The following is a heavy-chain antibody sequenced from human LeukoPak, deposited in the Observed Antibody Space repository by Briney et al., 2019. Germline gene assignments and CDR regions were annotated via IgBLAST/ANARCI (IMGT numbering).Heavy chain of an antibody. CDR3: ARDLNQGLVLGGSWFDP. V-gene: IGHV3-30*04. Sequence: LGGSLRLSCAASGFTFSSYAVHWVRQAPGKGLEWVAVISYDGSNKYYADSVKGRFTISRDNSKNTLYLQMNSLRAEDTAVYYCARDLNQGLVLGGSWFDPWGQGTLVTVSS. J-gene: IGHJ5*02. CDR1: GFTFSSYA. CDR2: ISYDGSNK. D-gene: IGHD6-19*01.